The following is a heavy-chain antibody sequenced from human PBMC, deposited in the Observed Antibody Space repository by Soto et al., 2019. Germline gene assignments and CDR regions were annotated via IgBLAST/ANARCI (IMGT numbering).Heavy chain of an antibody. Sequence: EVQLVESGGGLVQPGGSLRLSCAASGFTVSGNYMSWVRQAPGQGLEWVSVIYAAGSTYYIDSVNGRFTISRDNSKNTLYLQMNRLRAEDTAVYYWARDIFKTGATGAFDIWGQGTRVTVSS. CDR3: ARDIFKTGATGAFDI. J-gene: IGHJ3*02. CDR2: IYAAGST. CDR1: GFTVSGNY. V-gene: IGHV3-66*01. D-gene: IGHD1-1*01.